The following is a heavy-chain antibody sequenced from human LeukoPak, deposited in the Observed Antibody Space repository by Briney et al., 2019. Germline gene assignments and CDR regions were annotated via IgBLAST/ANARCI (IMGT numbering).Heavy chain of an antibody. Sequence: PSETLSLTRPVSGGSVSSGGYYWSWIRPPAGKGREWIGRIYISETTNYNPFLKSRVTISVDTSRNQFSLKLSSVTAADTAVYYCARETGIAAAGTDYWGRGTLVTVSS. CDR3: ARETGIAAAGTDY. J-gene: IGHJ4*02. CDR2: IYISETT. CDR1: GGSVSSGGYY. V-gene: IGHV4-61*02. D-gene: IGHD6-13*01.